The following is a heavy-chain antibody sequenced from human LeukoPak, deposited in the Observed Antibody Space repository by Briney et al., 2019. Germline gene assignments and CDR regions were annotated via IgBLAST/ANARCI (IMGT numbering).Heavy chain of an antibody. CDR1: GFTFDDYA. J-gene: IGHJ3*02. V-gene: IGHV3-9*01. Sequence: GGSLRLSCAASGFTFDDYAMHWVRQAPGKGLEWVSGISWNSGSIGYADSVKGRFTISRDNAKNSLYLQMNSLRAEDTALYYCASPLAAFDIWGQGTMVTVSS. CDR2: ISWNSGSI. CDR3: ASPLAAFDI.